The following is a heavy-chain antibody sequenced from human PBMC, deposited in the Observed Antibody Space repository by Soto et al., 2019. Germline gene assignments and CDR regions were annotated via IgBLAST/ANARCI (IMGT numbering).Heavy chain of an antibody. V-gene: IGHV4-39*02. Sequence: SETLSLTCTVSGGSISGSPYHWGWIRQPPGKGLEWIGSIDDSGKVYYNPSLTGRATLLVDTSKNRFSLNLNSVTAADTAVYYCAIPPPIEVAGPDYWGQGTLVTVSS. CDR1: GGSISGSPYH. CDR2: IDDSGKV. D-gene: IGHD6-19*01. CDR3: AIPPPIEVAGPDY. J-gene: IGHJ4*02.